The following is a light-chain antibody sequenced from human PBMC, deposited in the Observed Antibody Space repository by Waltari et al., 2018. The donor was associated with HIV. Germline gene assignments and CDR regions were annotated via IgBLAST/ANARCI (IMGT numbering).Light chain of an antibody. Sequence: IQMNQSRSSLSAFLGYRVTITCRASQNIYSFLNWYQQHPGKAPKPRIYAASRLHSGVPSRVSGSGSGTDFTLTISNLQPEDFATYYCLQTDTTPLTFGPGTKVDI. CDR1: QNIYSF. V-gene: IGKV1-39*01. J-gene: IGKJ3*01. CDR2: AAS. CDR3: LQTDTTPLT.